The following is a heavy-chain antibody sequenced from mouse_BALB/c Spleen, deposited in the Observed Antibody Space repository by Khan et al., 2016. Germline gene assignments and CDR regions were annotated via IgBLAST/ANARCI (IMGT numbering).Heavy chain of an antibody. CDR2: ILPGSGST. V-gene: IGHV1-9*01. CDR1: GYTFSSYW. J-gene: IGHJ2*01. CDR3: ARTDRRGYFDY. Sequence: QVQLQQSGAELMKPGASVKISCKATGYTFSSYWTEWVKQRPGHGLEWIGEILPGSGSTNYNEKFRGKATFTADTSSNTAYMQLSSLTSEDSAVHYCARTDRRGYFDYWGQGTTLTVSS.